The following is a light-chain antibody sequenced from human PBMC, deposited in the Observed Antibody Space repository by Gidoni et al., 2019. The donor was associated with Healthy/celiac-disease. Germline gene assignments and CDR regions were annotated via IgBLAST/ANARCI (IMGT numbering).Light chain of an antibody. CDR3: QQSYSTPT. V-gene: IGKV1-39*01. CDR2: AAS. Sequence: DIQMPQSPSSLSASVGDRVTITCRASQSISSYLNWYQQKPGKDPKLLIYAASSLQSGVPSRFSGSGSGTDFTLTISSLQPEDFATYYCQQSYSTPTFGGGTKVEIK. J-gene: IGKJ4*01. CDR1: QSISSY.